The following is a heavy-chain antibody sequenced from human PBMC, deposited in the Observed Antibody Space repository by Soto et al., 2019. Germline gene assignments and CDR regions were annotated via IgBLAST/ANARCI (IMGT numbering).Heavy chain of an antibody. CDR1: GYSFTDYH. J-gene: IGHJ6*02. CDR2: INPKSGGT. D-gene: IGHD2-8*01. CDR3: ARGDSTDCSNGVCSFFYNHDMDV. V-gene: IGHV1-2*04. Sequence: ASVKVSCKASGYSFTDYHIHWVRQAPGQGLEWLGRINPKSGGTSTAQKFQGWVTMTTDTSITTASMELTRLTSDDTAIYYCARGDSTDCSNGVCSFFYNHDMDVWGQGTTVTVSS.